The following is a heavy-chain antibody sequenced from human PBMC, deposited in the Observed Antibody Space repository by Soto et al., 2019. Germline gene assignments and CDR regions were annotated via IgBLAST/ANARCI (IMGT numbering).Heavy chain of an antibody. CDR3: AKRAPKQVLRYFDWSNPFDY. CDR2: ITSGGGDT. V-gene: IGHV3-23*01. D-gene: IGHD3-9*01. J-gene: IGHJ4*02. Sequence: AXGFTXSNYAMSXVRXVAGXXLXWVSGITSGGGDTYYADSVKGRFTISRDNSKNTLYLQMNSLRAADTAVYYCAKRAPKQVLRYFDWSNPFDYWGQGTLVT. CDR1: GFTXSNYA.